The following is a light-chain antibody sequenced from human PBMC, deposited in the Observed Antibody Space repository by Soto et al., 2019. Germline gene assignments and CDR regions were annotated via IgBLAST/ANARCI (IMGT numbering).Light chain of an antibody. J-gene: IGKJ1*01. CDR2: DAS. CDR1: QSIGTS. V-gene: IGKV1-5*01. Sequence: DIQVTQSPSSLSASVGDRVTITCRASQSIGTSLAWYQQKPGTAPKLLIYDASGLERGVPSRFSGSGSGTEFTLTIRSLQTDDFATYYCQQYNGFSRTFGQGTKVDIK. CDR3: QQYNGFSRT.